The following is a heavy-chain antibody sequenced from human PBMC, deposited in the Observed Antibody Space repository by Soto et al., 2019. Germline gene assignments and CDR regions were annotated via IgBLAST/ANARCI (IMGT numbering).Heavy chain of an antibody. Sequence: PGGSLRLSCAASGFTFSSYSMNWVRQAPGKGLEWVSSISSSSSYIYYADSVKGRFTISRDNAKNSLYLQMNSLRAEDTAVYYCARDPTGLTENLLDSSGQGTLVIVSS. CDR3: ARDPTGLTENLLDS. CDR1: GFTFSSYS. J-gene: IGHJ5*01. CDR2: ISSSSSYI. D-gene: IGHD3-9*01. V-gene: IGHV3-21*01.